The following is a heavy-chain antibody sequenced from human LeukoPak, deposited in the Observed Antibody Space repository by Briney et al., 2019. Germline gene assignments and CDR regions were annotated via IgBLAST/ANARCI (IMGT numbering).Heavy chain of an antibody. CDR1: GGSISSGGYY. CDR3: ARDRIVAAGYYYYGMDV. V-gene: IGHV4-31*03. J-gene: IGHJ6*02. Sequence: SETLSLTCTVSGGSISSGGYYWSWIRQHPGKGLEWIGYIYYSGSTYYNPSLKSRVTISVDTSKNQFSLKLSSVTAADTAVYYCARDRIVAAGYYYYGMDVWGQGTTVTVSS. CDR2: IYYSGST. D-gene: IGHD6-13*01.